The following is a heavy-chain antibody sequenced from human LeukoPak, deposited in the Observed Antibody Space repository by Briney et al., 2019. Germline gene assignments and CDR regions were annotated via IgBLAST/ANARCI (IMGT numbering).Heavy chain of an antibody. V-gene: IGHV4-59*01. D-gene: IGHD3-22*01. CDR3: ARVRYDSSVYYYYGMDV. Sequence: SETLSLTCSVSGDSISGYFWSWIRQPPGKGLEWIGYIYYSGSTNYNPSLKSRVTISVDTSKNQFSLKLSSVTAADTAVYYCARVRYDSSVYYYYGMDVWGQGTTVTVSS. J-gene: IGHJ6*02. CDR1: GDSISGYF. CDR2: IYYSGST.